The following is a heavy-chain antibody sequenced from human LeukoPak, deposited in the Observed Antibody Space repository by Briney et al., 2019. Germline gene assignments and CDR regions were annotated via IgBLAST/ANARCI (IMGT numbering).Heavy chain of an antibody. Sequence: PSETLSLTCAVYGGSFSGYYWSWIRQPPGKGLEWIGEINHSGSTNYNPSLKSRVTISVDTSKHQFSLKLSSVTAADTAVYYCARGRYYGSGLPWGYWGQGTLVTVSS. V-gene: IGHV4-34*01. CDR3: ARGRYYGSGLPWGY. D-gene: IGHD3-10*01. CDR1: GGSFSGYY. CDR2: INHSGST. J-gene: IGHJ4*02.